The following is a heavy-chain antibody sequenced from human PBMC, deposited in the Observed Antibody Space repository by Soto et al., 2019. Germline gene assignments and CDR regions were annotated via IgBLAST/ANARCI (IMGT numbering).Heavy chain of an antibody. Sequence: QLQLQESGSGLVKPSQTVSLTCAVSGGSITRVGYSWSWFRQPQGKGLEWIGYIDHSGSTYYNPSLKSRVTISVDTSKNQLSLKLSSVTAADTAVYYCARDPSGSGPNFDYWGQGALVTVSS. CDR1: GGSITRVGYS. V-gene: IGHV4-30-2*01. J-gene: IGHJ4*02. CDR2: IDHSGST. CDR3: ARDPSGSGPNFDY. D-gene: IGHD3-10*01.